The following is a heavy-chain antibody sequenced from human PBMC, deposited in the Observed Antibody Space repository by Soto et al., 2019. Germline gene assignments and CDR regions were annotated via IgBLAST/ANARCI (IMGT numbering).Heavy chain of an antibody. CDR3: ARGVKYGAYSRWFDP. V-gene: IGHV1-8*01. CDR2: MNPNSGNT. J-gene: IGHJ5*02. D-gene: IGHD4-17*01. Sequence: ASVKVSCKASGYTFTSYDINWVRQATGQGLEWMGWMNPNSGNTAYVQKFQGRVTMTWDTSITTAYMELSSLRSEDTAVYFCARGVKYGAYSRWFDPWGQGTLVTVSS. CDR1: GYTFTSYD.